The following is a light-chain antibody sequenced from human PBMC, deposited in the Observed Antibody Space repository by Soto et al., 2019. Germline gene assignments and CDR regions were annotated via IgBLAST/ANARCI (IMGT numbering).Light chain of an antibody. CDR1: QSISFY. J-gene: IGKJ5*01. CDR3: QQLNSYPIT. Sequence: DIEMTQSPSSLSASVGDRVTITCRASQSISFYLNWYQQKPGKAPKLLIYTASNVQSGVPSRISGSGSGTEFTLTITSLQPEDFATYYCQQLNSYPITFGQGTRLEIK. CDR2: TAS. V-gene: IGKV1-9*01.